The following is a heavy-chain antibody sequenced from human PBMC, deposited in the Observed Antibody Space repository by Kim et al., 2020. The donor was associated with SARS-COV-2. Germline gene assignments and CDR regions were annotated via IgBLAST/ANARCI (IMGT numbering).Heavy chain of an antibody. J-gene: IGHJ3*02. CDR1: GYIFGTSW. CDR2: IFPGDSDT. D-gene: IGHD3-16*01. CDR3: ARHQTGGDASDI. V-gene: IGHV5-51*01. Sequence: GESLNISCKGSGYIFGTSWIGWVRQMPGKGLEWMGIIFPGDSDTRYNQSLQGQVTISADKSISTAYLQWSSLKASDTAIYYCARHQTGGDASDIWGQGTLVTVSS.